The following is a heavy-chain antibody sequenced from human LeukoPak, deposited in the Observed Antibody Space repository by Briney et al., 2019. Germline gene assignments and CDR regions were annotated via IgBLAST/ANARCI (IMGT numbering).Heavy chain of an antibody. CDR3: ARMMTTVTKEGQRFDY. V-gene: IGHV4-39*07. CDR2: IYYSGST. J-gene: IGHJ4*02. CDR1: GGSISSSSYY. Sequence: SETLSLTCTVSGGSISSSSYYWGWIRQPPGKGLEWIGSIYYSGSTYYNPSLKSRVTISVDTSKNQFSLKLSSVTAADTAVYYCARMMTTVTKEGQRFDYWGQGTLVTVSS. D-gene: IGHD4-17*01.